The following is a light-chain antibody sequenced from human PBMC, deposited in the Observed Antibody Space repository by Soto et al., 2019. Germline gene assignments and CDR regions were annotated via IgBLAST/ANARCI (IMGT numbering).Light chain of an antibody. J-gene: IGLJ2*01. CDR3: QVWDRTTDFVV. CDR2: DDN. CDR1: KIGTKS. Sequence: SYELTQAPSVSVAPGQTARFTCGGDKIGTKSVHWHQQKPGQAPVLVVYDDNDRPSGIPERFSGSKSGNTVTLTISRVEAGDGADYYCQVWDRTTDFVVFGGGTKLTVL. V-gene: IGLV3-21*02.